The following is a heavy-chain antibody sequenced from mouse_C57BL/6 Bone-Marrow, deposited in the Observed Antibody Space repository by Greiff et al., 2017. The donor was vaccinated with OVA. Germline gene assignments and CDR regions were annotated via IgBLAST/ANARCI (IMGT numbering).Heavy chain of an antibody. CDR2: IYPRSGNT. CDR1: GYAFRSYG. V-gene: IGHV1-81*01. D-gene: IGHD1-1*01. Sequence: VQLQQSGAELARPGASVKLSCKASGYAFRSYGISWVKQRTGQGLEWIGEIYPRSGNTNYNEKFKGKATLTADKSSSTAYMELRSLTSEDSAVYFCARGGYYGSIYWYFDDWGTGTTVTVSS. J-gene: IGHJ1*03. CDR3: ARGGYYGSIYWYFDD.